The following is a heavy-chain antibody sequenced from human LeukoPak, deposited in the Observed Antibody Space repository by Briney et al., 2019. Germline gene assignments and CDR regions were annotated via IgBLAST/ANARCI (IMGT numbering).Heavy chain of an antibody. CDR3: ARRETTVTTNYDY. V-gene: IGHV1-2*02. Sequence: ASVKVSCRASGYTFTGYYMHWVRQAPGQGLEWMGWINPNSGGTNYAQKFQGRVTMTRDTSISTAYMELSRLRSDDTAVYYCARRETTVTTNYDYWGQGTLVTVSS. CDR1: GYTFTGYY. D-gene: IGHD4-17*01. CDR2: INPNSGGT. J-gene: IGHJ4*02.